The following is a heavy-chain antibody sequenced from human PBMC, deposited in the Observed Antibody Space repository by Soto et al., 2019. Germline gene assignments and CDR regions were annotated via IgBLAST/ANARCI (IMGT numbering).Heavy chain of an antibody. CDR1: GFTVSSNY. CDR2: IYSGGSK. CDR3: AREGPGGYCSSTSCYLSGNAFDI. D-gene: IGHD2-2*01. J-gene: IGHJ3*02. V-gene: IGHV3-66*01. Sequence: GGSLRLSCAASGFTVSSNYMSWVRQAPGKGLEWVSVIYSGGSKYYADSVKGRFTISRDNSKNMLYLQMNSLRAEDTAVYYCAREGPGGYCSSTSCYLSGNAFDIWGQGTMVTVSS.